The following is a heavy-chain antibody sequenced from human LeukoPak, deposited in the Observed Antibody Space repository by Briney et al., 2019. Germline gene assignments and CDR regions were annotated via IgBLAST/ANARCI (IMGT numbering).Heavy chain of an antibody. V-gene: IGHV4-30-2*01. CDR3: ARGYDSSGYYPYYFDY. J-gene: IGHJ4*02. CDR1: GASIRSGDYY. CDR2: IYHSGST. Sequence: SQTLSLTCTVSGASIRSGDYYWSWIRQPPGKGLEWIGYIYHSGSTYYNPSLKSRVTISVDRSKNQFSLKLSSVTAADTAVYYCARGYDSSGYYPYYFDYWGQGTLVTVSS. D-gene: IGHD3-22*01.